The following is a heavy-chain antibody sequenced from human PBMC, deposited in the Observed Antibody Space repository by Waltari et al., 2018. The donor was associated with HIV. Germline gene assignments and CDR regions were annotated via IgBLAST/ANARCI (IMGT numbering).Heavy chain of an antibody. J-gene: IGHJ4*02. CDR3: ATSRSTYYDTGGYFDY. Sequence: EVQLVQYGAEVKKPGESLKISCNAFGYCLHSYWLAWVRQMPGKGLEWMGIIYPGDSETRYSPSFQGQVTISADKSISTAYLQWSSLKASDTAMYYCATSRSTYYDTGGYFDYWGQGTLVTVSS. CDR2: IYPGDSET. D-gene: IGHD3-22*01. V-gene: IGHV5-51*03. CDR1: GYCLHSYW.